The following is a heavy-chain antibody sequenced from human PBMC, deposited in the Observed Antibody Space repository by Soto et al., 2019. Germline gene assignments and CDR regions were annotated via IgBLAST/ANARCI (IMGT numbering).Heavy chain of an antibody. CDR2: IYSGGST. CDR1: GFTVSSNY. CDR3: ARGAVDTYYYYGMDV. D-gene: IGHD5-18*01. V-gene: IGHV3-66*01. J-gene: IGHJ6*02. Sequence: GGSLRLSCAASGFTVSSNYMSWVRQAPGKGLEWVSVIYSGGSTYYADSVKGRFTISRDNSKNTLYLQMNSLRAEDTAVYYCARGAVDTYYYYGMDVWGQGTTVTVSS.